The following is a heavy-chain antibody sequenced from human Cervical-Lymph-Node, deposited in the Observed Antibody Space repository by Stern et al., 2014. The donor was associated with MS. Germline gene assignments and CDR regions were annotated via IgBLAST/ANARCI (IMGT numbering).Heavy chain of an antibody. J-gene: IGHJ4*02. CDR3: ARTIAAAGTYYFDY. CDR1: GFTFSSYD. D-gene: IGHD6-13*01. V-gene: IGHV3-13*01. CDR2: IGTAGYT. Sequence: EVQLEESGGGLVQPGGSLRLSCAASGFTFSSYDMHWVRQATGKGLEWVSAIGTAGYTYYPGSVKGRFTISRENAKNSLYLQMNSLRAGDTAVYYCARTIAAAGTYYFDYWGQGTLVTVSS.